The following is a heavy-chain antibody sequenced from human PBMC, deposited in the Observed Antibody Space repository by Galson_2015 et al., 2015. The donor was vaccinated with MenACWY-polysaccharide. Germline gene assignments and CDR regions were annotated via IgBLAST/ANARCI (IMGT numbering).Heavy chain of an antibody. CDR1: GFTFSDSA. Sequence: SLRLSCAASGFTFSDSAMHWVRLASGKGLEWVGHIRSKTNSYATAYAASVKGRFTISRDDSKNTAYLQMNSLKSEDTAVYYCTRQAHTIDYWGQGSLVTVSS. V-gene: IGHV3-73*01. CDR3: TRQAHTIDY. D-gene: IGHD3-3*01. J-gene: IGHJ4*02. CDR2: IRSKTNSYAT.